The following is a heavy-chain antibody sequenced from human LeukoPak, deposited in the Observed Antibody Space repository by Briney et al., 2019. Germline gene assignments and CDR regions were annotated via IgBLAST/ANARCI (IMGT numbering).Heavy chain of an antibody. CDR3: AKGDSSSWYNFDY. Sequence: TGGSLRLSCAASGFTFGDYTMHWVRQAPGKGLEWVSLISWGDDSTYYADSVKGRFTISRDNSKNSLYLQMNSLRTEDTALYYCAKGDSSSWYNFDYWGQGTLVTVSS. CDR1: GFTFGDYT. V-gene: IGHV3-43*01. J-gene: IGHJ4*02. D-gene: IGHD6-13*01. CDR2: ISWGDDST.